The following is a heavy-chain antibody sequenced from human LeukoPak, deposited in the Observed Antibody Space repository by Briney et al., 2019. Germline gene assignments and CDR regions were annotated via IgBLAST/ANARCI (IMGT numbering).Heavy chain of an antibody. CDR2: IYYSGST. CDR3: AGGIAAAGTGVDN. V-gene: IGHV4-39*01. J-gene: IGHJ4*02. D-gene: IGHD6-13*01. CDR1: GGSISSSSYY. Sequence: SETLSLTCTVSGGSISSSSYYWGWIRQPPGKGLEWIGSIYYSGSTCYNPSLKSRVTISVDTSKNQFSLKLSSVTAADTAVYYCAGGIAAAGTGVDNWGQGTLVTVSS.